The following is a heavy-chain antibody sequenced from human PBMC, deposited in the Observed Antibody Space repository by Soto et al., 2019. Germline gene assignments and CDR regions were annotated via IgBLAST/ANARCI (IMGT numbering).Heavy chain of an antibody. D-gene: IGHD6-25*01. CDR1: GFTFSSYA. V-gene: IGHV3-23*01. CDR3: AKFFVETGGSSGWPCTFHY. CDR2: ISGSGGTT. Sequence: EVQLLESGGGLVQPGRSLRLSCAASGFTFSSYAMSWVRPAPGKGLEWVSAISGSGGTTYYAASVKGRFTISRDNSKNTLFLQMNSLRAEDTAVYYCAKFFVETGGSSGWPCTFHYWGQGTLVTVSS. J-gene: IGHJ4*02.